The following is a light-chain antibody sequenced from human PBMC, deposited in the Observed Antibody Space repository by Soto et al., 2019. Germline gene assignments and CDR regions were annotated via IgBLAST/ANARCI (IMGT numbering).Light chain of an antibody. CDR2: DNN. Sequence: QSVLTQPPSVSAAPGQTVTISCSGSSSNIGNNYVSWYQQLPGTAPKLLIYDNNMRPSGIPDRFSGSKSGTSATLGITGLQTGDEADYYCGTWDSSLSAVVFGGGTQLTVL. CDR1: SSNIGNNY. V-gene: IGLV1-51*01. CDR3: GTWDSSLSAVV. J-gene: IGLJ2*01.